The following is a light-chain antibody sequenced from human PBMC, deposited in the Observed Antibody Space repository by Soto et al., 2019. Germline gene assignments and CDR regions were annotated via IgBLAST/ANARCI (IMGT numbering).Light chain of an antibody. Sequence: EIVLTQSPGTLSLSPGERATLSCRAIQSVTINYLAWYQQKPGQAPRLLIYGASSRATGIPDRFSGSGSGTDFTLTISRLEPEDFAVYYCQQYGSSPPITFGQGTRLEI. CDR3: QQYGSSPPIT. V-gene: IGKV3-20*01. CDR2: GAS. CDR1: QSVTINY. J-gene: IGKJ5*01.